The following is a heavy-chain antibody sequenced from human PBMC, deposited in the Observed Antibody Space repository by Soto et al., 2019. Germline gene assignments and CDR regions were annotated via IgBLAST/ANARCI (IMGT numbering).Heavy chain of an antibody. CDR2: IGSGGDT. Sequence: EVQLLESGGGLVQPGGSLRLSCAASGFTFSSYAMRWVRQATGEGLAWVSGIGSGGDTHYADSVKGRFIISREDGKNSLYLQMNNLRVGDTAVYYCTRKTPPTGMEVWGQGATVTVSS. J-gene: IGHJ6*02. CDR1: GFTFSSYA. V-gene: IGHV3-13*01. CDR3: TRKTPPTGMEV. D-gene: IGHD3-9*01.